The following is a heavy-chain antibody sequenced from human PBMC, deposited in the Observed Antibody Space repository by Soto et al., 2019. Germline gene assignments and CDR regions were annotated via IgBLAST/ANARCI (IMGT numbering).Heavy chain of an antibody. CDR3: GRGRSGQIVVFY. D-gene: IGHD1-26*01. CDR2: IGPESGAT. V-gene: IGHV1-2*02. J-gene: IGHJ4*02. Sequence: VKVSCKASGYTFTGHYIHWVRQAPEQGPEWMGEIGPESGATRYAQKFQGRVTMTRDMSITAVYMELNNLSPDDTAVYYCGRGRSGQIVVFYWGQGTPVTVSS. CDR1: GYTFTGHY.